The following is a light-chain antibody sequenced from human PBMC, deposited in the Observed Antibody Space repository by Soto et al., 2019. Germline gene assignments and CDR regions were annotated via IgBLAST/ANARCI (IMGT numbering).Light chain of an antibody. V-gene: IGKV3-20*01. J-gene: IGKJ3*01. CDR1: QSVATNY. CDR3: HQYSRSPIFT. CDR2: AAS. Sequence: EIGLTQPPATLSLSQGEKATPSSRASQSVATNYLAWYQKRPGQAPRLLIYAASTRAAGIPDRFTGSGSGTDFTLTISRLEPEDFAVFFCHQYSRSPIFTFGPGTTVDIK.